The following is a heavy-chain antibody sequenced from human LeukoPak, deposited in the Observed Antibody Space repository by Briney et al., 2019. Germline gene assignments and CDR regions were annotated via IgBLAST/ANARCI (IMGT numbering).Heavy chain of an antibody. J-gene: IGHJ6*02. CDR3: ARDRKKYYDSRVVVLLRMDV. V-gene: IGHV1-18*01. Sequence: ASVKVSCKASGYTFTSYGISWVRQAPEQGLEWMGWISAYNGNTNYAQKLQGRVTMTTDTSTSTAYMELRSLRSDDTAVYYCARDRKKYYDSRVVVLLRMDVWGQGTTVTVSS. CDR2: ISAYNGNT. CDR1: GYTFTSYG. D-gene: IGHD3-22*01.